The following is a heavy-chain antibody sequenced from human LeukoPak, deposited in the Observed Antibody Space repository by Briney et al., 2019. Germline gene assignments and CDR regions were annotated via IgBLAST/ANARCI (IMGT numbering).Heavy chain of an antibody. V-gene: IGHV4-31*03. J-gene: IGHJ6*02. Sequence: PSETLTLTCTVSGGSINSGGYHWSWLRPHPGQGLEWIGYIYYSGSPYYNPSLKSRVTISVATSKPQFSLKLSSVTAADTAVYYCARTIRDYYYGMDVWGQGATVTVSS. CDR2: IYYSGSP. D-gene: IGHD5-24*01. CDR1: GGSINSGGYH. CDR3: ARTIRDYYYGMDV.